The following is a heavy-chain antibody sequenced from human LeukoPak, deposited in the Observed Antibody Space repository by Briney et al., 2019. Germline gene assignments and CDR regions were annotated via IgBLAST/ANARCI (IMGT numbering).Heavy chain of an antibody. CDR1: GFTFSSYS. CDR2: ISSSSSTI. CDR3: ARADTVAGPPYYFDY. V-gene: IGHV3-48*04. Sequence: GGSLRLSCAASGFTFSSYSMNWVRQAPGKGLEWVSYISSSSSTIYYADSVKGRFTISRDNAKNSLYLQMNSLRAEDTAVYYCARADTVAGPPYYFDYWGQGTLVTVSS. J-gene: IGHJ4*02. D-gene: IGHD6-19*01.